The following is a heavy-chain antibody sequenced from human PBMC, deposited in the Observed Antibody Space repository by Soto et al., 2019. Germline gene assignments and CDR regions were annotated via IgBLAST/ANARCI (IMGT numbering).Heavy chain of an antibody. CDR1: GYTFTSYG. J-gene: IGHJ4*02. CDR2: ISGHNGNT. Sequence: QVQLVQSGAEVKKPGASVKVSCKASGYTFTSYGISWVRQAPGQGPEWMGWISGHNGNTNQPQSLKGRGTMTTDTSRNTAYMELRSLRSDDTAVYYCARHRFNYYDNTVYYYFDYWGQGTLVTVSS. D-gene: IGHD3-22*01. V-gene: IGHV1-18*04. CDR3: ARHRFNYYDNTVYYYFDY.